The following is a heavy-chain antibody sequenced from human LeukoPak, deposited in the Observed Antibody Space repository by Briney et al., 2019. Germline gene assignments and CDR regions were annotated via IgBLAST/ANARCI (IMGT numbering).Heavy chain of an antibody. CDR3: VRGSSGTVVRGVAWAWFDP. CDR1: GFTFRNYW. CDR2: IHKDGSEK. V-gene: IGHV3-7*05. Sequence: GRCLRLSCVASGFTFRNYWMTWVRRAPGKGLEWVANIHKDGSEKYFVASVRGRFTISRDNAKDSLYLQMSSLRAEDTAVYYCVRGSSGTVVRGVAWAWFDPWGQGTLVTVSS. J-gene: IGHJ5*02. D-gene: IGHD3-10*01.